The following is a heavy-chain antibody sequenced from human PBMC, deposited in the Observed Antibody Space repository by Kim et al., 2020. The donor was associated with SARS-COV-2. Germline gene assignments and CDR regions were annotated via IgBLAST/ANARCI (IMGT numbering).Heavy chain of an antibody. J-gene: IGHJ4*02. V-gene: IGHV2-5*01. CDR2: DK. CDR3: AHKGGITGTHY. D-gene: IGHD1-7*01. Sequence: DKRYSPSLKSRLTITKDTSKNQVVLTMTNIDPVDTATYYCAHKGGITGTHYWGQGTLVTVSS.